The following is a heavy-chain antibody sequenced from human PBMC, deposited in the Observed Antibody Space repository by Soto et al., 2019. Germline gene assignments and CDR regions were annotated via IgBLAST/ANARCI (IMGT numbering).Heavy chain of an antibody. V-gene: IGHV3-23*01. Sequence: GGSLRLSCAASGFTFSSYAISWVRQAPGKGLEWVSAISGSGGSTYYADSVKGRFTISRDNSKNTLYLQMNSLRAEDTAVYYCAKGRPITMIVVVITALDYWGQGTLVTVSS. CDR1: GFTFSSYA. CDR3: AKGRPITMIVVVITALDY. D-gene: IGHD3-22*01. CDR2: ISGSGGST. J-gene: IGHJ4*02.